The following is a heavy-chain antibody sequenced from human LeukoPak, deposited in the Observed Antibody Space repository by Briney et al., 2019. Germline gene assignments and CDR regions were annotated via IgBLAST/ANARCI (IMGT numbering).Heavy chain of an antibody. CDR3: ARRSSSFGYCSGGSCYFDY. J-gene: IGHJ4*02. CDR1: GGSISSYY. V-gene: IGHV4-59*01. Sequence: PSETLSLTCTVSGGSISSYYWSWIRQPPGKGLEWIGYIYYSGSTNYNPSLKSRVTISVDTSKNQFSLKLSSVTAADTAVYYCARRSSSFGYCSGGSCYFDYWGQGTLVTVSS. D-gene: IGHD2-15*01. CDR2: IYYSGST.